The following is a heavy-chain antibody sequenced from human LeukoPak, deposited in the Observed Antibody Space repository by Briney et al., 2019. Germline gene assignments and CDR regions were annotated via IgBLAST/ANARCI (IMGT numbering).Heavy chain of an antibody. V-gene: IGHV1-18*04. Sequence: ASVKVSCKASGYTFTSYYMHWVRQAPGQGLEWMGWISAYNGNINYAQKLQGRVTMTTDTSTSTAYMELRSLRSDDTAVYYCARGMTTDAFDVWGQGTMVTVSS. J-gene: IGHJ3*01. CDR2: ISAYNGNI. CDR1: GYTFTSYY. D-gene: IGHD4-17*01. CDR3: ARGMTTDAFDV.